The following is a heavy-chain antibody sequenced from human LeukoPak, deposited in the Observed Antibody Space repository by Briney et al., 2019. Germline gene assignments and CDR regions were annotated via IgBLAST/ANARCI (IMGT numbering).Heavy chain of an antibody. V-gene: IGHV1-2*02. D-gene: IGHD2-8*01. Sequence: ASVKVSCKASGYTFTGYYMHWVRQAPGQGLEWMGWINPNSGSTNYAQKFQGRVTMTRDTSISTAYMELSRLRSDDTAVYYCARDGDRGYCTNGVCYTAWFDPWGQGTLVTVSS. CDR2: INPNSGST. CDR3: ARDGDRGYCTNGVCYTAWFDP. J-gene: IGHJ5*02. CDR1: GYTFTGYY.